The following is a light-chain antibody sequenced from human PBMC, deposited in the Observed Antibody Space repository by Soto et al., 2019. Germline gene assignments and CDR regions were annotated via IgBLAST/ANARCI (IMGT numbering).Light chain of an antibody. Sequence: QSALTQPRSVSGSPGQSVTISCTGTSSDVGTYKYVSWYQHHPDKAPKLMIYDVSERPSGVPDRFSASKSGNTASLTISGLQDEEEAYYYCCSFGGTFVAFGGGTKLTVL. CDR1: SSDVGTYKY. J-gene: IGLJ2*01. V-gene: IGLV2-11*01. CDR2: DVS. CDR3: CSFGGTFVA.